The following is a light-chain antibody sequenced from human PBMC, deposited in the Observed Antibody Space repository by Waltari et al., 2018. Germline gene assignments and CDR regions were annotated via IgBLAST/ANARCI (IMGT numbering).Light chain of an antibody. CDR3: QQYNSYPWT. CDR1: QSISSW. CDR2: KAS. Sequence: DIQMTQSPSTLSASVGDRVTIPCRASQSISSWLAWYHQKPGKAPKLLIYKASSLESGVPSRFSGSGSGTEFTLTISSLQPDDFATYYCQQYNSYPWTFGQGTKVEIK. V-gene: IGKV1-5*03. J-gene: IGKJ1*01.